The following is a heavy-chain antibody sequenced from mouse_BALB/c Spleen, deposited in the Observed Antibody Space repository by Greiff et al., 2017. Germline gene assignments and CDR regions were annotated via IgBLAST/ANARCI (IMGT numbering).Heavy chain of an antibody. J-gene: IGHJ4*01. Sequence: LVESGPELVKPGASVKVSCKASGYSFTDYNMYWVKQSHGKSLEWIGYIDPYNGATSYNQKFKGKATFTVDTSSSTAYMQFNSLTSEDSAVYYCARNIRANYYAMDYWGQGTSVTVSS. CDR2: IDPYNGAT. CDR3: ARNIRANYYAMDY. CDR1: GYSFTDYN. D-gene: IGHD1-3*01. V-gene: IGHV1S135*01.